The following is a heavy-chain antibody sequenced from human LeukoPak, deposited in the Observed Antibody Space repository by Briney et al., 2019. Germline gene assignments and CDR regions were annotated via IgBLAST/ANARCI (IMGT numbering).Heavy chain of an antibody. V-gene: IGHV3-23*01. CDR2: IRANGANT. J-gene: IGHJ5*02. CDR3: AQDFRSAGSYGWFDP. D-gene: IGHD1-26*01. CDR1: GFIFSSYA. Sequence: PGRSLRLSCAAAGFIFSSYAMGWVRQAPGKGLEWVSSIRANGANTYYADSVKGRFTISRDNFKDTLYLQMNSLRAEDTAVYHCAQDFRSAGSYGWFDPWGQGTLVSVSS.